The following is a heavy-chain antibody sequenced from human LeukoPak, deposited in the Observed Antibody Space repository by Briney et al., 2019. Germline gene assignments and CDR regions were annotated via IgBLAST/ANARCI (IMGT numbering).Heavy chain of an antibody. J-gene: IGHJ4*02. CDR1: GYTFTSSG. CDR2: ISAYNGNT. V-gene: IGHV1-18*01. Sequence: ASVKVCCKASGYTFTSSGISWVRQAPGQGLVWMRWISAYNGNTNYAQKLQGRVTMTTDTFTSTAYMELRSVRYDDTAVYYCARAPGGYEHYFDYWGQGTLVTVSS. D-gene: IGHD5-12*01. CDR3: ARAPGGYEHYFDY.